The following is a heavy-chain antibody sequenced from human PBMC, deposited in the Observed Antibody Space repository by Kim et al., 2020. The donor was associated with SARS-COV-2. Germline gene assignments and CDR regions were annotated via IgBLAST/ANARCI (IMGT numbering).Heavy chain of an antibody. J-gene: IGHJ3*02. CDR2: EK. V-gene: IGHV3-7*01. CDR3: ATSARHAFDI. Sequence: EKYYVDFVKRRFTISRDNAENSLDLQMNSLRAEDTAVYYCATSARHAFDIWGQGTMVTVSS. D-gene: IGHD6-6*01.